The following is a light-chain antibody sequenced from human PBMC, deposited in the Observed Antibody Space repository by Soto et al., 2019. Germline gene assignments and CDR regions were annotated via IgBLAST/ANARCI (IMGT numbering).Light chain of an antibody. J-gene: IGLJ2*01. CDR3: QSYDSSLSGSL. CDR1: SSNIGAGYH. CDR2: GNS. Sequence: QSVLTQPPSVSGAPGQRVTISCTGSSSNIGAGYHVHWYQHLPGTAPKVLIYGNSNRPSGVPDRFSGSKSGTSASLAITGLQAEDEADYYCQSYDSSLSGSLFGGGTKLTVL. V-gene: IGLV1-40*01.